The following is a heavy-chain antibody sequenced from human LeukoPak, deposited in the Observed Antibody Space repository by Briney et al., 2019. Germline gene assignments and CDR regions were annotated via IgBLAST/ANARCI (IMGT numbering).Heavy chain of an antibody. V-gene: IGHV3-9*01. J-gene: IGHJ2*01. CDR1: GFTIGDYA. CDR3: AKGISYWYFDL. Sequence: QPGGSLRLSCAASGFTIGDYAMHWVRQAPGKGLEWVSGISWNSYTTGYADSVKNRFTISRDNAKNSLYLQMNSPRAEDTALYYCAKGISYWYFDLWGRGTLVTVSS. CDR2: ISWNSYTT.